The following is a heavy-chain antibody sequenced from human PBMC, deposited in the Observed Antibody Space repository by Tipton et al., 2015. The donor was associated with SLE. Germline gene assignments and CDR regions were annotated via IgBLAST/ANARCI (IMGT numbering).Heavy chain of an antibody. CDR1: GGSISPYY. CDR2: VYYSGST. V-gene: IGHV4-59*12. Sequence: TLSLTCTVSGGSISPYYWSWVRQPPGKGLEWIGYVYYSGSTMYNSSLRSRVTMSVDTAKNQFSLRLNSVTAADTAVYYCARAYGSGSDHWGQGTLVAVSS. CDR3: ARAYGSGSDH. J-gene: IGHJ5*02. D-gene: IGHD3-10*01.